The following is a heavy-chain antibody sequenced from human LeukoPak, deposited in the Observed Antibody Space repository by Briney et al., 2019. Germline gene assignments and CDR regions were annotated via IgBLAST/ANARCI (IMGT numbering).Heavy chain of an antibody. CDR2: IYYSGGT. J-gene: IGHJ4*02. CDR1: GGSVTSVSNY. D-gene: IGHD6-13*01. Sequence: SETLSLTCTVSGGSVTSVSNYWSWIRQPPGKGLEWIGYIYYSGGTNYNPSLKSRVTISLDTSKNQFSLKLTSVTAADTALYYCARGYSSSWHYFDYWAQGTLVTVFS. V-gene: IGHV4-61*01. CDR3: ARGYSSSWHYFDY.